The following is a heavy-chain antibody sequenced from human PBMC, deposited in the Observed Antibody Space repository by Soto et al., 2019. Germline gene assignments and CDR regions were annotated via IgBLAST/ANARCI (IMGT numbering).Heavy chain of an antibody. CDR3: ARRRGSGSYYISWFDP. CDR2: IYYSGST. Sequence: QLQLQESGPGLVKPSETLSLTCTVSGGSISSSSYYWGWIRQPPGKGLEWIGSIYYSGSTYYNPSLKSRVTISVDTSKNQFSLKLSSVTAADTAVYYCARRRGSGSYYISWFDPWGQGTLVTVSS. CDR1: GGSISSSSYY. D-gene: IGHD3-10*01. V-gene: IGHV4-39*01. J-gene: IGHJ5*02.